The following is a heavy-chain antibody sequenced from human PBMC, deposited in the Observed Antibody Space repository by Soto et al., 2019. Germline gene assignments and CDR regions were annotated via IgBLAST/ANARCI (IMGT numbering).Heavy chain of an antibody. CDR2: IWFDGSNK. V-gene: IGHV3-33*01. CDR1: GFTFSSYG. D-gene: IGHD6-19*01. Sequence: QVQLVESGGGVVQPGRSLRLSCAASGFTFSSYGMHWVRQAPGKGLEWVAVIWFDGSNKYYADSVKGRFTISRDNSKNTLYLQMNSLRAEDTAVYYCARDRWEGSGWYYFAYWGQGTLVTVSS. J-gene: IGHJ4*02. CDR3: ARDRWEGSGWYYFAY.